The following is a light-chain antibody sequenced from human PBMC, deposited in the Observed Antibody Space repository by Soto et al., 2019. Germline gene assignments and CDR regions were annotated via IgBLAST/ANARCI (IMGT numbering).Light chain of an antibody. Sequence: DIQMTQSPSALSASVGDRVTITCRASQSISSYLNWYQQKPGKAPKFLIYVASSLQSGVPSRFSGSGSGTDFTLTISSLQPEDSATYYCQQSYSTPPTFGGGTKVEIK. CDR1: QSISSY. J-gene: IGKJ4*01. V-gene: IGKV1-39*01. CDR3: QQSYSTPPT. CDR2: VAS.